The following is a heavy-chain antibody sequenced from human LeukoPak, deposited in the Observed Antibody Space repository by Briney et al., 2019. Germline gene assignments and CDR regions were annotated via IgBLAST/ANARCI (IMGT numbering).Heavy chain of an antibody. J-gene: IGHJ4*02. V-gene: IGHV3-15*01. CDR2: VKSKTDGGTT. CDR3: TTWTSH. CDR1: GFTFTNAY. D-gene: IGHD3/OR15-3a*01. Sequence: GGSLRLSCAASGFTFTNAYMSWVRQAPGKGLEWVGRVKSKTDGGTTEYAAPVYGKFTISRDDSKNTLYLQMNSLKTEDTAVYYCTTWTSHWGQGTLVTVSS.